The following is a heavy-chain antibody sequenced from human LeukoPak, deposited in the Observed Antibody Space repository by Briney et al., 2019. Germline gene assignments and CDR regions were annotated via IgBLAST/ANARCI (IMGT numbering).Heavy chain of an antibody. CDR1: GFTFSSYG. D-gene: IGHD3-10*01. Sequence: GGSLRLSCAASGFTFSSYGMSWVRQAPGKGLEWVSAISGSGGSTYYADSVKGRFTISRDNSKNTLYLQMNSLRAEDTAVYYCAKDQYGYYYGSGSYFYYWGQGTLVTVSS. CDR3: AKDQYGYYYGSGSYFYY. J-gene: IGHJ4*02. V-gene: IGHV3-23*01. CDR2: ISGSGGST.